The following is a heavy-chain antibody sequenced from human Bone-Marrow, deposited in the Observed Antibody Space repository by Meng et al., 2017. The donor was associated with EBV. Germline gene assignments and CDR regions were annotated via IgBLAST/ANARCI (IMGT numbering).Heavy chain of an antibody. J-gene: IGHJ5*02. CDR2: IFFRGET. Sequence: LQDAAPGMAVSSHTPSLTCAASGDSINSGGYYWSWIRQAPGKGLEWIGYIFFRGETYYTSSFRSRTTISLDTSKNQFSLKLTSVTAADTAVYYCARAGGSFTVDPWGQGALVTVSS. CDR3: ARAGGSFTVDP. CDR1: GDSINSGGYY. D-gene: IGHD1-26*01. V-gene: IGHV4-30-4*08.